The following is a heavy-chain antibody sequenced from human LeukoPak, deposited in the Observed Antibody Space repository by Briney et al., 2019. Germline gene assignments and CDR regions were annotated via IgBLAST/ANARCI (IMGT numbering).Heavy chain of an antibody. Sequence: SETLSLTCTVSGVSISSSSYYWGWIRQPPGKGLEWIGSIYYSGSNYYNPSLKSRVTISVDTSKNPVSLKLSSVAAADTAVYYCARQNWGSSFWYFDLWGRGTLVTVSS. D-gene: IGHD7-27*01. J-gene: IGHJ2*01. CDR1: GVSISSSSYY. V-gene: IGHV4-39*01. CDR2: IYYSGSN. CDR3: ARQNWGSSFWYFDL.